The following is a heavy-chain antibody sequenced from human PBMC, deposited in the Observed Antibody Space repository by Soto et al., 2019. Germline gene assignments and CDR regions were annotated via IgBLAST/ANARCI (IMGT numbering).Heavy chain of an antibody. CDR1: GGSISSGDYY. Sequence: KTSETLSLTCTVSGGSISSGDYYWSWIRQPPGKGLEWIGYIYYSGSTYYNPSLKSRVTISVDTSKNQFSLKLSSVTAADTAVYYCARDPRYYYDSSGYSSNQSPIFRGDAFDIWGQGTMVTVSS. D-gene: IGHD3-22*01. CDR2: IYYSGST. CDR3: ARDPRYYYDSSGYSSNQSPIFRGDAFDI. V-gene: IGHV4-30-4*01. J-gene: IGHJ3*02.